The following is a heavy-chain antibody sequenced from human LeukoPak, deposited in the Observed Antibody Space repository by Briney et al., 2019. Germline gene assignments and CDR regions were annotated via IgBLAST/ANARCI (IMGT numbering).Heavy chain of an antibody. CDR1: GFSFSRFA. Sequence: GGSLRLSCAASGFSFSRFAMRWVRQAPGKGLEWVSAVSTTGASTYYADSVKGRFTISRDNSKNTLSLQMDSLRVEDTALYYCAKDWTTVVTPKGYYFDSWGEGTLVTVSS. CDR3: AKDWTTVVTPKGYYFDS. V-gene: IGHV3-23*01. D-gene: IGHD4-23*01. J-gene: IGHJ4*02. CDR2: VSTTGAST.